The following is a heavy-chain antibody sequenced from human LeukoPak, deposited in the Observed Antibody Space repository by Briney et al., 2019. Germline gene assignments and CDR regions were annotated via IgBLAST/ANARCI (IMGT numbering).Heavy chain of an antibody. D-gene: IGHD6-13*01. CDR3: ARSSGWYDVNWFDP. Sequence: PSETLSLTCAVYGGSVSGYYWSWIRQPPGKGLEWIGEINHSGSTNYNPSLKSRVTISVDTSKNQFSLKLSSVTAADTAVYYCARSSGWYDVNWFDPWGQETLVTVSS. CDR2: INHSGST. CDR1: GGSVSGYY. J-gene: IGHJ5*02. V-gene: IGHV4-34*01.